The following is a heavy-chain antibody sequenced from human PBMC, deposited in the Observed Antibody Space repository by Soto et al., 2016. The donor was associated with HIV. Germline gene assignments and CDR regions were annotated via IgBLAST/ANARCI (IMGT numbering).Heavy chain of an antibody. Sequence: QVQLQQWGAGLLKPSETLSLTCAVYGGSFSAYYWNWIRQPPGKGLEWIGEINHSGSIKYNPALQSRVIISADTSKNQFSLKLSSVTAADTAVYYCARREWEFRLSFDIVGQGTSGHRLF. CDR1: GGSFSAYY. CDR3: ARREWEFRLSFDI. V-gene: IGHV4-34*01. J-gene: IGHJ3*02. D-gene: IGHD1-26*01. CDR2: INHSGSI.